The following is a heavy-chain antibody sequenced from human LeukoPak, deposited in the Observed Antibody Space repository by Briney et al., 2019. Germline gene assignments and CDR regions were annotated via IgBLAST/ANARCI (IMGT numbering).Heavy chain of an antibody. V-gene: IGHV5-51*01. Sequence: GESLKISCKGSGYRFTSYWIGWVGPMPRKGLEWMGIIYPGDSDTRYSPSFQGQVTISADKSISTAYLQWSSLKASDTAMYYCASYTAMAQAFDYWGQGTLVTVSS. J-gene: IGHJ4*02. CDR3: ASYTAMAQAFDY. D-gene: IGHD5-18*01. CDR2: IYPGDSDT. CDR1: GYRFTSYW.